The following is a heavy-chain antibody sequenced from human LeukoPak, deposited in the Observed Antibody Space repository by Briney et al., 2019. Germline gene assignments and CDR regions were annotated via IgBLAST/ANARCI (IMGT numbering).Heavy chain of an antibody. CDR1: SGSISSGSYY. CDR3: ARDVYKYDSSGSRAFDI. D-gene: IGHD3-22*01. CDR2: IYTSGST. V-gene: IGHV4-61*02. J-gene: IGHJ3*02. Sequence: PSETLSLTCTVSSGSISSGSYYWSWIRQPAGKGLEWIGRIYTSGSTNYNPSLKSRVTISVDTSKNQFSLKLSSVTAADTAVYYCARDVYKYDSSGSRAFDIWGQGTMVTVSS.